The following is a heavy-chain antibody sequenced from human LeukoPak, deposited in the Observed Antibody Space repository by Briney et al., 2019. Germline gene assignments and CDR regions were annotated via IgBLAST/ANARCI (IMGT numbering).Heavy chain of an antibody. CDR3: ARFRITGTKGPSWFDP. D-gene: IGHD1-20*01. J-gene: IGHJ5*02. V-gene: IGHV3-33*01. CDR2: AYGDGSSQ. CDR1: GFPFSGYG. Sequence: GGSLRLSCAASGFPFSGYGMHWVRQAPGKGLEWVAVAYGDGSSQYYADSVKGRFSISKDISKNTLSLQMNSLRAEDTAVYYCARFRITGTKGPSWFDPWGQGTLVTVSS.